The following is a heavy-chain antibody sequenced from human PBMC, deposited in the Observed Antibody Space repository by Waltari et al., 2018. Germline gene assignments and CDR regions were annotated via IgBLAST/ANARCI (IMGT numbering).Heavy chain of an antibody. Sequence: QVQLVQSGAEVKKPGASVKVSCKGSGYTLTELSRNRRRQAPAKGLEWMGGFDPEDGETIYAQKFQGRVTMTEDTSTDTAYMELSSLRSEDTAVYYCATYGRDGLHSWGQGTLVTVSS. CDR3: ATYGRDGLHS. V-gene: IGHV1-24*01. D-gene: IGHD4-17*01. J-gene: IGHJ4*02. CDR1: GYTLTELS. CDR2: FDPEDGET.